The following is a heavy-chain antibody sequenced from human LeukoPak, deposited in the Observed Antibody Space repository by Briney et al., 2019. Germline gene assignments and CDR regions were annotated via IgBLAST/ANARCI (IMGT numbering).Heavy chain of an antibody. Sequence: PGGSLRLSCAASGFTFSSYAMSWVRQAPGKGLEWVSAISGSGGSTYYADSVKGRFTISRDNSKNTLYLQMNSLRAEDTAVYYCANDHRRSGWYYYGIFDYWGQGTLVTVSS. D-gene: IGHD6-19*01. CDR2: ISGSGGST. CDR3: ANDHRRSGWYYYGIFDY. V-gene: IGHV3-23*01. J-gene: IGHJ4*02. CDR1: GFTFSSYA.